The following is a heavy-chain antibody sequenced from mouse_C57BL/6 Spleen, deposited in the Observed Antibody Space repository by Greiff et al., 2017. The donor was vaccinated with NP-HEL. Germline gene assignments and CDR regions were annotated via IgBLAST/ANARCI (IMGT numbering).Heavy chain of an antibody. D-gene: IGHD4-1*02. CDR3: ARLPTGPFDY. V-gene: IGHV5-6*03. J-gene: IGHJ2*01. Sequence: EVKLMESGGGLVKPGGSLKLSCAASGFTFSSYGMSWVRQTPDKRLEWVATISSGGSYTYYPDSVKGRFTISRDNAKNTLYLQMSSLKSEDTAMYYCARLPTGPFDYWGQGTTLTVSS. CDR1: GFTFSSYG. CDR2: ISSGGSYT.